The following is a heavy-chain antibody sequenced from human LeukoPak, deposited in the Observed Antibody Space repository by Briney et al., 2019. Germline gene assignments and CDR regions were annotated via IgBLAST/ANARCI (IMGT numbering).Heavy chain of an antibody. V-gene: IGHV3-15*01. Sequence: GGSLRLSCAASGFTFSNAWMSWVRQAPGKGLEWVGRIKSKTDGGTTDYAAPVKGRFTISRDDSKNTLYLQMNSLKTEDTAVYYCTTGDIVVVVAAADAFDIWGQGTMVTVPS. J-gene: IGHJ3*02. CDR1: GFTFSNAW. CDR3: TTGDIVVVVAAADAFDI. CDR2: IKSKTDGGTT. D-gene: IGHD2-15*01.